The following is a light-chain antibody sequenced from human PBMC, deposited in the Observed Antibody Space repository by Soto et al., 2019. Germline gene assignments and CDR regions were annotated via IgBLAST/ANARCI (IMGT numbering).Light chain of an antibody. CDR1: QTINNQ. Sequence: IQITQSPSTLSASVCDIVTIPCLASQTINNQLAWYQQKPGKAPKLLIFDVSSLESGVPSRFSGSGSGTELTLTISNLQPDDFATYYCQRYDTLWTMFGQGTKVDI. J-gene: IGKJ1*01. V-gene: IGKV1-5*01. CDR2: DVS. CDR3: QRYDTLWTM.